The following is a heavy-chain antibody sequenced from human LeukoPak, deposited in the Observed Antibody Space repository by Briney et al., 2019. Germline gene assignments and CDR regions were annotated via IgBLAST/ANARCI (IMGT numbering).Heavy chain of an antibody. Sequence: GGSLRLSCAASGYIFGKYWMSWVRQAPGKGLEWVANIKLDGSEKNYVDSVKGRFTISRDNTKNSLYLQMNSLRAEDTAVFYCARDQYDTWSRRGNFDSWGQGTLVIVSS. J-gene: IGHJ4*02. CDR2: IKLDGSEK. CDR3: ARDQYDTWSRRGNFDS. CDR1: GYIFGKYW. V-gene: IGHV3-7*03. D-gene: IGHD3-3*01.